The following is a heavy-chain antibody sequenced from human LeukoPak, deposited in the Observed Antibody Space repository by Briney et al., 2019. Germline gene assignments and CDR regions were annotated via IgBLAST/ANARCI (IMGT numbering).Heavy chain of an antibody. Sequence: ASVKVSCEASGYTFTSYDINWVRQATGQGLEWMGWMNPNSGNTGYAQKFQGRVTMTRNTSISTAYMELSSLRSEDTAVYYCARVFGVVTNYYYYGMDVWGQGTTVTVSS. CDR3: ARVFGVVTNYYYYGMDV. J-gene: IGHJ6*02. V-gene: IGHV1-8*01. CDR1: GYTFTSYD. D-gene: IGHD3-3*01. CDR2: MNPNSGNT.